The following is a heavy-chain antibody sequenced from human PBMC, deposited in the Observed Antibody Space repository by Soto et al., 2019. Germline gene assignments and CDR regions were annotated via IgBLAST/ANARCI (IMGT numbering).Heavy chain of an antibody. V-gene: IGHV4-38-2*02. CDR3: ARTFDYYGMDV. J-gene: IGHJ6*02. CDR2: IYHAGSV. Sequence: NPSETLSLTCTVSGDSISVSGDSNNNHYWSWVRQSPGKGLEWIGSIYHAGSVYYNPSLNGRVALSMDTSKNHFSLKLTSVTAADTAVYYCARTFDYYGMDVWGQGTTVTVSS. CDR1: GDSISVSGDSNNNHY.